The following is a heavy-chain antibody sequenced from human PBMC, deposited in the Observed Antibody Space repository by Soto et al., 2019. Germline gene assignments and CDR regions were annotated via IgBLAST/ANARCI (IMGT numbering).Heavy chain of an antibody. J-gene: IGHJ4*02. CDR2: INAGNGNT. CDR3: ARGLSTNLLTYGHFDY. CDR1: GYTFTSYA. Sequence: GASVKVSCKASGYTFTSYAMHWVRQALGQRLEWMGWINAGNGNTKYSQKFQGRVTITRDTSASTAYMELSSLRSEDTAVYYCARGLSTNLLTYGHFDYWGQGTLVTVSS. D-gene: IGHD1-26*01. V-gene: IGHV1-3*01.